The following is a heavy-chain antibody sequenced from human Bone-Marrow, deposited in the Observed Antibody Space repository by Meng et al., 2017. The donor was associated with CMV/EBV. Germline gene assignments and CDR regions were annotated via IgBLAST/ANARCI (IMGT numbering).Heavy chain of an antibody. J-gene: IGHJ4*02. V-gene: IGHV1-8*01. CDR2: MSPETVNT. CDR3: VRTLPKGDFDS. Sequence: QVQLVQSGAEVKQPGASVKVSCKASGYRFTSYDINWVREAPGQGLEWMGWMSPETVNTGYAQKFQGRITMTRDTSITTAYMELSSLTSEDTAIYYCVRTLPKGDFDSWGQGTLVTVSS. D-gene: IGHD1-26*01. CDR1: GYRFTSYD.